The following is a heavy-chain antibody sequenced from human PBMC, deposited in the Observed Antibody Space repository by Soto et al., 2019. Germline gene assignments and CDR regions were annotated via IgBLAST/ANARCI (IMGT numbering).Heavy chain of an antibody. CDR3: ARDPYSGSSYSDY. V-gene: IGHV3-74*01. CDR1: GFTFSTYW. D-gene: IGHD1-26*01. CDR2: INTDGSST. Sequence: GGSLRLSCAASGFTFSTYWMHWVRQAPGKGLVWVSRINTDGSSTNYADSVKGRFTISRDNAKNSLYLQMNSLRAEDTAVYYCARDPYSGSSYSDYWGQGTLVTVSS. J-gene: IGHJ4*02.